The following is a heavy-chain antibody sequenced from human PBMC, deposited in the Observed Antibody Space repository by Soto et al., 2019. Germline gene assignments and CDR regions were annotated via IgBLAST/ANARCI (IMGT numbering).Heavy chain of an antibody. D-gene: IGHD6-13*01. J-gene: IGHJ4*02. CDR1: GGSISSGGYS. CDR2: IYHSGST. CDR3: ARKYSSSSDY. V-gene: IGHV4-30-2*01. Sequence: SETLSLTCAVSGGSISSGGYSWSWIRQPPGKGLEWIGYIYHSGSTYYNPSLKSRVTISVDRSKNQFSLKLSSVTAADTAVYYCARKYSSSSDYWGQGTLVTVSS.